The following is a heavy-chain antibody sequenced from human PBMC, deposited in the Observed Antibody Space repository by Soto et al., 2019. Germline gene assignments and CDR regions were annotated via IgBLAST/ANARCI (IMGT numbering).Heavy chain of an antibody. Sequence: QVQLQESGPGLVKPSETLSLTCTVSGGSISTYYWSWIRQPPGKGLEWIGYIYYSGSTNYNPSLRSRVTISVDTSKNRFSLKLSSVTAADTAVYYCARMYYYGSGSYAFDIWGQGTMVTVSS. J-gene: IGHJ3*02. CDR1: GGSISTYY. V-gene: IGHV4-59*01. CDR2: IYYSGST. CDR3: ARMYYYGSGSYAFDI. D-gene: IGHD3-10*01.